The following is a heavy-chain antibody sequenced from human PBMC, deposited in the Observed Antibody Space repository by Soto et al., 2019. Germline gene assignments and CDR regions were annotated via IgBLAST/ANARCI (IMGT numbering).Heavy chain of an antibody. Sequence: EVQLVESGGDLVKPGGSLRLSCAASGFTVNDDWMHWVRQAPGKGLEWVGRIKTNTEGGTTDYAAPVKGRFTISRDDSKSTVYLQMHTLTTEDTAVYDCASDAGRQAERFDFWGRGALVAVSS. J-gene: IGHJ4*02. CDR2: IKTNTEGGTT. V-gene: IGHV3-15*05. CDR1: GFTVNDDW. CDR3: ASDAGRQAERFDF. D-gene: IGHD3-10*01.